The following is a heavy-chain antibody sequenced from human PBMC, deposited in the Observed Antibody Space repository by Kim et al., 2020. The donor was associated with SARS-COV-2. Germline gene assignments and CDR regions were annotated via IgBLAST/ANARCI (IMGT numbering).Heavy chain of an antibody. D-gene: IGHD3-10*01. CDR2: ISYDGSNK. J-gene: IGHJ5*02. Sequence: GGSLRLSCAASGFTFGSYGMHWVRQAPGKGLEWVAVISYDGSNKYYADSVKGRFTISRDNSKNTLYLQMNSLRAEDTAVYYCAKDAVRGAIWFDPWGQGTLVTVSS. CDR1: GFTFGSYG. CDR3: AKDAVRGAIWFDP. V-gene: IGHV3-30*18.